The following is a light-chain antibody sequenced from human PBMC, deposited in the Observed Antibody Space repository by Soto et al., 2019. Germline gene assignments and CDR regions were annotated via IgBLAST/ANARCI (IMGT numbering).Light chain of an antibody. V-gene: IGKV1-5*03. CDR1: QSISGW. CDR3: QQYDSLVT. J-gene: IGKJ3*01. Sequence: DIQMTQSPSTLSASVGDRVTITCRASQSISGWLAWYQQKPGKAPKLLIYKASSLESGVPSRFSCSGSGTEFTLTISRLQRDDFATYYCQQYDSLVTFGPAIKVDIK. CDR2: KAS.